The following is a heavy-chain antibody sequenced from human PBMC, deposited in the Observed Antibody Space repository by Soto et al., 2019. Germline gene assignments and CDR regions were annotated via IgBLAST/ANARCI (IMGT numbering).Heavy chain of an antibody. Sequence: EVQLLESGGGLVQPGGSLKLSCTGSGFTFTNFAMSWVRQSPGKGLAWVSSISGSGAVTYYVDSLKGRFTISRDNSNNTVYLQMNSLIAEDTAEYYCARTSDFGGWYFDLWGRGTLVTVSS. CDR1: GFTFTNFA. CDR3: ARTSDFGGWYFDL. J-gene: IGHJ2*01. CDR2: ISGSGAVT. V-gene: IGHV3-23*01. D-gene: IGHD4-17*01.